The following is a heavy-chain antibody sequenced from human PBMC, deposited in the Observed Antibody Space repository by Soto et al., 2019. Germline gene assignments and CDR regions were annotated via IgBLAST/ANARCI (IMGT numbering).Heavy chain of an antibody. Sequence: QVQLVQSGAEVKKPGSSVKVSCKASGGTFSSKYAISWVRQAPGQGFEWMGGIMPSFGTRNYAQRFQDRITLTADASMTIAHVELTSLTSQDTAVYYCATSPGFGGYYVVWGQGTLVTVSS. CDR1: GGTFSSKYA. CDR2: IMPSFGTR. D-gene: IGHD3-10*02. V-gene: IGHV1-69*01. J-gene: IGHJ4*02. CDR3: ATSPGFGGYYVV.